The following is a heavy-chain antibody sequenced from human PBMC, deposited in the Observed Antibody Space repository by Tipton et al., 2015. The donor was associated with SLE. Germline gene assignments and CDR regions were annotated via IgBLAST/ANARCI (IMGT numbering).Heavy chain of an antibody. CDR3: ARLVGASTGGSFDY. V-gene: IGHV1-69*01. D-gene: IGHD1-26*01. J-gene: IGHJ4*02. Sequence: QVQLVQSGAEVKKPGSSVKVSCKASGGTFSSYAISWVRQAPGQGLEWMGGIIPIFGTANYAQKFQGRVTITADESTSTAYMELSSLGSEGPAGYYWARLVGASTGGSFDYWGPGTLVPGSS. CDR2: IIPIFGTA. CDR1: GGTFSSYA.